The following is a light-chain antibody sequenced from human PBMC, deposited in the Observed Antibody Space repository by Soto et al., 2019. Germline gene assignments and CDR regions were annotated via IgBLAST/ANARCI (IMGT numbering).Light chain of an antibody. J-gene: IGKJ5*01. Sequence: EILLTQSPATLSLSPGERATLSCRASQSVSSNLAWYQQKPGQAPRLLIYDASNWATRIPARFSGSGSGIHFNLIIRSLEAEDFGIYYYQRRDTFCQGTRLEIK. V-gene: IGKV3-11*01. CDR2: DAS. CDR1: QSVSSN. CDR3: QRRDT.